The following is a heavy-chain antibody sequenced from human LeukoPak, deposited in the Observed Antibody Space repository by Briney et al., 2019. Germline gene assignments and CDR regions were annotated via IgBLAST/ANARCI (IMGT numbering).Heavy chain of an antibody. Sequence: SETLSLTCTVSGGSISNYYWNWIRQPPGKGLEWIAYFYYSGSTKTTDYNPSLRSRITISIDTSKNQFSLKLSSVTAADRAVYYCARSLSFDGYSDYWGQGTLVTVSS. CDR3: ARSLSFDGYSDY. CDR1: GGSISNYY. D-gene: IGHD5-24*01. V-gene: IGHV4-59*01. CDR2: FYYSGST. J-gene: IGHJ4*02.